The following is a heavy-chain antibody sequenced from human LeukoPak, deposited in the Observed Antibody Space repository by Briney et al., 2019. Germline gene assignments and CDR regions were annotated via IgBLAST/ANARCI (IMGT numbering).Heavy chain of an antibody. V-gene: IGHV3-48*04. J-gene: IGHJ5*02. D-gene: IGHD6-25*01. CDR2: ISGSSATI. CDR3: AREPAAAGKNWFDP. Sequence: PGGSLRLSCVASGFTFSSYSMNWVRQAPGKGLEWVSYISGSSATIYYVDSVKGRFTISRDNAKNSLYLQMNSLRAEDTAVYYCAREPAAAGKNWFDPWGQGTLVTASS. CDR1: GFTFSSYS.